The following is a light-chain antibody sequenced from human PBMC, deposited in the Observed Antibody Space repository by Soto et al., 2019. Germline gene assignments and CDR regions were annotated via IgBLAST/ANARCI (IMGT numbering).Light chain of an antibody. J-gene: IGKJ2*01. CDR2: GAS. V-gene: IGKV3-20*01. Sequence: EIVLTQSPGTLSLSPGERATLSCRASQSVSSSYLAWYQQKPGQAPRLLIYGASSRATGIPDRFSGSGSGTAFTLTISTLAPEDFAVYYCQQYGSSPPYTFGQGTKLEIK. CDR3: QQYGSSPPYT. CDR1: QSVSSSY.